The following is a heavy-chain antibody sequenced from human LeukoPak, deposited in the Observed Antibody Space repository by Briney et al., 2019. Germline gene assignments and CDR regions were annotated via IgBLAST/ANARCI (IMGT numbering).Heavy chain of an antibody. Sequence: SVKSSCKASGGTFSSDAISWVRQAPGQGLEWMGGIIPIFGTANYAQKFQGRVTITTDESTSTAYMELRSLRSDDTAVYYCARVGNGSGSRYFDLWGRGTLVTVSS. J-gene: IGHJ2*01. CDR3: ARVGNGSGSRYFDL. CDR2: IIPIFGTA. D-gene: IGHD3-10*01. V-gene: IGHV1-69*05. CDR1: GGTFSSDA.